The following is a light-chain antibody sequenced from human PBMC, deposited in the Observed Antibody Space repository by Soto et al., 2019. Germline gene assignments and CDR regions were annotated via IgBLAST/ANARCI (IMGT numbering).Light chain of an antibody. J-gene: IGKJ4*01. CDR3: QQYYITPLT. CDR2: WAS. V-gene: IGKV4-1*01. Sequence: DIVMTQSPDSLRVSLGERATITCTYSLNIYFRSNNRNYLAWYQQKSGQPPKLLIYWASTREPGVPDRFSGSGSGTYFTLTIDNVQPDDVAVYYCQQYYITPLTFGGGTRVDIK. CDR1: LNIYFRSNNRNY.